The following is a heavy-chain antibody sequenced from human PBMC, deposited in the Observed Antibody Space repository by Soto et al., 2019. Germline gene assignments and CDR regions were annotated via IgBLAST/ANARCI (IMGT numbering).Heavy chain of an antibody. V-gene: IGHV3-30*04. CDR2: ISYNGRNK. CDR3: ARQAKIGDRSQFYFDS. D-gene: IGHD3-16*01. CDR1: GFTFSFYA. Sequence: LRLSCAASGFTFSFYAMHWVRQAPRKGLEWVAVISYNGRNKHYVDSVKGRFTISRDNSQDTLYLQMDSLRPDDTAVYYCARQAKIGDRSQFYFDSWGQGTLVTVSS. J-gene: IGHJ4*02.